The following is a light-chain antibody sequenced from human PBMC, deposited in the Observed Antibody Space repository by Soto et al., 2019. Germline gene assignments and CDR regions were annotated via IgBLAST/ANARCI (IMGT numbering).Light chain of an antibody. CDR3: QQYNNWLST. V-gene: IGKV3-15*01. CDR1: HTISSSY. J-gene: IGKJ5*01. CDR2: GIS. Sequence: EIVLTQSPGTLSLSPGERATLSCRASHTISSSYLAWYQQKPGQAPRLLMYGISTRTTGIPARFSGSGSGTEFTLTISSLQSEDFAVYYCQQYNNWLSTFGQGTRLEIK.